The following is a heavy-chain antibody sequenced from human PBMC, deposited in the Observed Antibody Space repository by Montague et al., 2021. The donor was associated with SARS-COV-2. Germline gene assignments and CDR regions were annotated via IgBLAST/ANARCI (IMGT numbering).Heavy chain of an antibody. D-gene: IGHD6-6*01. J-gene: IGHJ6*03. CDR2: ST. CDR3: ARGVRQLGVRYYYYYIDV. V-gene: IGHV4-34*01. Sequence: STNYNPSLKTRVTISMDTSKNQFSLKLSSVTAADTAVYYCARGVRQLGVRYYYYYIDVGDKGTRVTVS.